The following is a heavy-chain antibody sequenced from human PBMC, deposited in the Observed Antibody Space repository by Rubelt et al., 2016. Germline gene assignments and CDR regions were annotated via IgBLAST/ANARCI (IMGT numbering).Heavy chain of an antibody. Sequence: QVQLVQSGAEVKKPGASVKVSCKVSGYTLTELSMQWVRQAPGKGLEWRGGFDPEDGETIYAQKFPGRVTMTEGTSTDTAYMELSSLRSEATAVYYCAIRQPDYGDLDFDYWGQGTLVTVSS. CDR1: GYTLTELS. V-gene: IGHV1-24*01. CDR3: AIRQPDYGDLDFDY. CDR2: FDPEDGET. D-gene: IGHD4-17*01. J-gene: IGHJ4*02.